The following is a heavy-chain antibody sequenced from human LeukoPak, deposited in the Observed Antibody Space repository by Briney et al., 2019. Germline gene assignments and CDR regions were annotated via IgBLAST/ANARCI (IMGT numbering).Heavy chain of an antibody. V-gene: IGHV4-39*01. Sequence: SETLSLTCGVSGDSLTTSFYFWGWVRQPPGKALEWVGSIYYTGTTYYNPSLKNRVIISEDTSKNQFYLQMTSVTAADTALYFCARHSKIVLATGWFDPWGQGVLVTVSS. CDR3: ARHSKIVLATGWFDP. CDR1: GDSLTTSFYF. CDR2: IYYTGTT. D-gene: IGHD3-16*02. J-gene: IGHJ5*02.